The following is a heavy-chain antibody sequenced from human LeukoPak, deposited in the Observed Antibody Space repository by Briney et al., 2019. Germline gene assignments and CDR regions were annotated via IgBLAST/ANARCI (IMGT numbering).Heavy chain of an antibody. CDR2: INHSGST. CDR1: GFTFSNYG. CDR3: ARGLPPPGDY. Sequence: NAGGSLRLSCAASGFTFSNYGMNWVRQPPGKGLEWIGEINHSGSTNYNPSLKSRVTISVDTSKNQFSLKLSSVTAADTAVYYCARGLPPPGDYWGQGTLVTVSS. V-gene: IGHV4-34*01. J-gene: IGHJ4*02.